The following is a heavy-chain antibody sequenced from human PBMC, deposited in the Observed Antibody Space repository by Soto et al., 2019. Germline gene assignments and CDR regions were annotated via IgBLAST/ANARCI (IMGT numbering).Heavy chain of an antibody. CDR2: IYYTGHA. CDR1: GGSISGHY. CDR3: AKTGPDGDDRFDP. J-gene: IGHJ5*02. D-gene: IGHD1-1*01. V-gene: IGHV4-59*11. Sequence: SENLSLTLTVSGGSISGHYWTWILQPPGKGLEWIGYIYYTGHAVYNPSLKSRITFSVDTSKNQLSLKLTSVTAAETAVYFCAKTGPDGDDRFDPWGQGTLVTVSS.